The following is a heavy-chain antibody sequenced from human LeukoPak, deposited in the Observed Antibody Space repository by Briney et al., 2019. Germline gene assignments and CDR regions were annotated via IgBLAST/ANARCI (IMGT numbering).Heavy chain of an antibody. CDR2: ISAYNGNT. D-gene: IGHD4-11*01. J-gene: IGHJ4*02. CDR3: ARAQWATVTTRPVGDY. Sequence: ASVKVSCKASGYTFTSYGISWVRQAPGQGLEWMGWISAYNGNTNYAQKLQGRVTMTTDTSTSTAYMELRSLRSDDTAVYYCARAQWATVTTRPVGDYWGQGTLVAVSS. CDR1: GYTFTSYG. V-gene: IGHV1-18*01.